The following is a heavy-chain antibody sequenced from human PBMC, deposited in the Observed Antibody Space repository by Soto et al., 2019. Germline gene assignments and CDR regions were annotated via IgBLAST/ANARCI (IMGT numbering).Heavy chain of an antibody. CDR2: ISYDGSNK. J-gene: IGHJ4*02. CDR1: GFTFSSYG. V-gene: IGHV3-30*18. Sequence: GGSLRLSCAASGFTFSSYGMHWVRQAPGKGLEWVAVISYDGSNKYYADSVKGRFTISRDNSKNTLYLQMNSLRAEDTAVYYCAKDFLQYSSSYYFDYWGKGTLVTVSS. D-gene: IGHD6-6*01. CDR3: AKDFLQYSSSYYFDY.